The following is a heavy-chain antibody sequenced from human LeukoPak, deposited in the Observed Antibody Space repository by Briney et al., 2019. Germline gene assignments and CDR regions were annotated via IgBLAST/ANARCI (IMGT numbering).Heavy chain of an antibody. V-gene: IGHV3-30*02. D-gene: IGHD2-8*01. Sequence: AGGSLRLSCAASGFTFSSYGMRWVRQAPGKGLEWVAYIRYDGSNEQYADSVKGRFSISRDSSKNILYLQLNSLRAEDTAVYYCAKDRCSNGIGCYYYYMDVWGKGTTVTISS. CDR1: GFTFSSYG. J-gene: IGHJ6*03. CDR3: AKDRCSNGIGCYYYYMDV. CDR2: IRYDGSNE.